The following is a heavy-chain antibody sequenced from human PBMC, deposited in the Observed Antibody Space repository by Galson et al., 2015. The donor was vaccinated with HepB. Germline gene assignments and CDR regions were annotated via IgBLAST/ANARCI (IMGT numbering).Heavy chain of an antibody. D-gene: IGHD3-10*01. CDR1: GYTFTSYG. CDR3: ARDARGVIGFGYFDY. J-gene: IGHJ4*02. Sequence: SVXVSCKASGYTFTSYGISWVRQAPGQGLEWMGWISAYNGNTNYAQKLQGRVTMTTDTSTSTAYMELRSLRSDDTAVYYCARDARGVIGFGYFDYWGQGTLVTVSS. V-gene: IGHV1-18*01. CDR2: ISAYNGNT.